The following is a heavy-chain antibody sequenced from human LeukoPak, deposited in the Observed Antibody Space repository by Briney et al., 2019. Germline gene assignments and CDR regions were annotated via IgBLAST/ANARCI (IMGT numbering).Heavy chain of an antibody. J-gene: IGHJ4*02. CDR3: ARDIGSGWYSYFDY. D-gene: IGHD6-19*01. Sequence: PGGSLRLSCAASGFTFSSYSMNWVRQAPGKGLEWVSSISSSSSYIYYADSVKGRFTISRDNAKNSLYLQMNSLRAEDTAVYYCARDIGSGWYSYFDYWGQGTLVTVSS. CDR2: ISSSSSYI. CDR1: GFTFSSYS. V-gene: IGHV3-21*01.